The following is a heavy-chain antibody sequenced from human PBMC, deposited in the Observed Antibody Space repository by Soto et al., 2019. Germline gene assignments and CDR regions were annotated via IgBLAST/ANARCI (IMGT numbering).Heavy chain of an antibody. CDR2: ISSSSSYI. V-gene: IGHV3-21*01. CDR3: ARDPLQPFGGANGMDV. J-gene: IGHJ6*02. D-gene: IGHD3-16*01. Sequence: EGPLRLSCSASGFTFSSYSMNWVRQAPGKGLEWVSSISSSSSYIYYADSVKGRFTISRDNAKNSLYLQMNSLRAEDTAVYYCARDPLQPFGGANGMDVWGQGTTVP. CDR1: GFTFSSYS.